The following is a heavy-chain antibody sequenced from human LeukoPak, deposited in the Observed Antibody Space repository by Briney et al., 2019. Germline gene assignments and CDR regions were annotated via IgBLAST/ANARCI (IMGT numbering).Heavy chain of an antibody. J-gene: IGHJ4*02. CDR3: ARGAAAIGNPFDY. CDR1: GASLSSDY. V-gene: IGHV4-59*01. Sequence: SSETLSLTCSVSGASLSSDYWSWIRQPLGKALEWIGYIYESGSTNNNPSLRSRVTISLDTSKNQFSLKLRSVTAADTAVYYCARGAAAIGNPFDYWGRGTLVTVSS. CDR2: IYESGST. D-gene: IGHD6-13*01.